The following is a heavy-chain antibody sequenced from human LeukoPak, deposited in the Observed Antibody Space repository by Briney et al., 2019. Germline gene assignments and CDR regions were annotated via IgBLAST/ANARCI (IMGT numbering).Heavy chain of an antibody. CDR2: ISSSGGRA. J-gene: IGHJ4*02. CDR3: VKGRYSNSWYSSDY. Sequence: GGSLRLSCSASGFTFSSYAMHWVRQAPGKGLEYVSAISSSGGRAYYADSVRGRFTISRDNSKNTLYLQMSSLRAEDTAVYYCVKGRYSNSWYSSDYWGQGTLVTVSS. D-gene: IGHD6-13*01. CDR1: GFTFSSYA. V-gene: IGHV3-64D*09.